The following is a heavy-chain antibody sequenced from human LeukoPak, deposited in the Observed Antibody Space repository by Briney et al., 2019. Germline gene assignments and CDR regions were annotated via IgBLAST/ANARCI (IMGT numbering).Heavy chain of an antibody. CDR3: ARGPPGNNFWSGYFSPYYYMDV. V-gene: IGHV1-2*02. Sequence: GASVKVSCKASGYTFTGYYMHWVRQAPGQGLEWMGWINPNSGGTNYAQKFQGRVTMTRDTSISTAYMELSRLRSDDTAVYYCARGPPGNNFWSGYFSPYYYMDVWGKGTTVTVSS. CDR2: INPNSGGT. J-gene: IGHJ6*03. CDR1: GYTFTGYY. D-gene: IGHD3-3*01.